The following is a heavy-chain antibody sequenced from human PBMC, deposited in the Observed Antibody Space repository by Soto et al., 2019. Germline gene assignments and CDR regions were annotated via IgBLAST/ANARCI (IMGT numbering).Heavy chain of an antibody. D-gene: IGHD6-13*01. CDR2: LNPNGGST. Sequence: QVQLVQSGAEVKKPGASVKVSCKASGYTFTNSYIHWVRQAPGQGLEWMALLNPNGGSTNYAQNFQGRVTVTRDTSTSTVYMELTSLTSEDTAVYYCARNLAAGDYWGQGTPVTVSS. CDR3: ARNLAAGDY. V-gene: IGHV1-46*01. CDR1: GYTFTNSY. J-gene: IGHJ4*02.